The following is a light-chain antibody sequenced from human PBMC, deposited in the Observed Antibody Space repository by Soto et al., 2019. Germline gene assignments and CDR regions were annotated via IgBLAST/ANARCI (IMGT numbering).Light chain of an antibody. CDR1: SSNIGAGYD. CDR2: DDS. Sequence: QSVLTQPPSVSGAPGQRVTISCTGSSSNIGAGYDVHWYQQLPGTAPKLLIYDDSNRPSGVPDRFSGSKSGTSASLAITGVQDDDEYYYYCTSYGSSLRRVFGGGTKVTVL. V-gene: IGLV1-40*01. J-gene: IGLJ2*01. CDR3: TSYGSSLRRV.